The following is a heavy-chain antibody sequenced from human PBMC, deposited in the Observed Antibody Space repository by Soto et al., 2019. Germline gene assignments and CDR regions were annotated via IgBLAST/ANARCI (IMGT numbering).Heavy chain of an antibody. V-gene: IGHV3-48*01. CDR3: AREPGYSSSWYPIVATEADY. J-gene: IGHJ4*02. CDR2: ISSSSSTI. CDR1: GFTFSSYS. D-gene: IGHD6-13*01. Sequence: GSLRLSCAASGFTFSSYSMNWVRQAPGKGLEWVSYISSSSSTIYYADSVKGRFTISRDNAKNSLYLQMNSLRAEDTAVYYCAREPGYSSSWYPIVATEADYWGQGTLVTVSS.